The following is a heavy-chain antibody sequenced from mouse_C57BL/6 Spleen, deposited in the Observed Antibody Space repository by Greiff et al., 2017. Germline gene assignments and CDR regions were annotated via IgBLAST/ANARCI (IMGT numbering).Heavy chain of an antibody. J-gene: IGHJ3*01. CDR1: GYTFTDYE. CDR3: TRYPTFDDGYYEWFAY. Sequence: VQLQQSGAELVRPGASVSLSCKASGYTFTDYEMPWVKQTPVHGLEWLGAIDPETGGTAYNQKFKGKAILTADKSSSTAYMELRSLTSEDSAVYSCTRYPTFDDGYYEWFAYWGQGTLVTVSA. CDR2: IDPETGGT. V-gene: IGHV1-15*01. D-gene: IGHD2-3*01.